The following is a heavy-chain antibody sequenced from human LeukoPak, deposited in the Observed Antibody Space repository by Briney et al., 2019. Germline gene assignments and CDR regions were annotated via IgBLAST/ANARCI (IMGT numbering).Heavy chain of an antibody. V-gene: IGHV3-21*01. Sequence: PGGSLRLSCAASGFTFSSYSMNWVRQAPGKGLEWVSSISSSSSYIYYADSVKGRFTISRDNAKNSLYLQMNSPRAEDMAVYYCASDCSGGSCGLFDYWGQGTLVTVSS. CDR3: ASDCSGGSCGLFDY. CDR1: GFTFSSYS. CDR2: ISSSSSYI. D-gene: IGHD2-15*01. J-gene: IGHJ4*02.